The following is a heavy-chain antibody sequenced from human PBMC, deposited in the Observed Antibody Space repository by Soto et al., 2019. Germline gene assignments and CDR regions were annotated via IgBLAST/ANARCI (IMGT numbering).Heavy chain of an antibody. CDR2: ISYDGSNK. Sequence: LRLSCAASGFTFSSYAMHWVRQAPGKGLEWVAVISYDGSNKYYADSVKGRFTISRDNSKNTLYLQMNGLRAEDTAVYYCARDLTYSSSAPFDYWGQGTLVTVSS. CDR1: GFTFSSYA. CDR3: ARDLTYSSSAPFDY. V-gene: IGHV3-30-3*01. D-gene: IGHD6-6*01. J-gene: IGHJ4*02.